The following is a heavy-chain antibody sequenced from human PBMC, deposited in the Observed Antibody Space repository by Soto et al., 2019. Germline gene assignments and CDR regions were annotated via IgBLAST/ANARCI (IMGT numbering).Heavy chain of an antibody. Sequence: PGGSLRLSCAASGFTFSTFAIHWVRQAPGKGLEWVAAISYNGNNKYYADSVKGRFTISRDNSKNTLYLQMNSLRAEDTAVYYCAKEVNYYDSSGYYYDGMDVWGQGTTVTGSS. D-gene: IGHD3-22*01. V-gene: IGHV3-30*04. CDR1: GFTFSTFA. J-gene: IGHJ6*02. CDR2: ISYNGNNK. CDR3: AKEVNYYDSSGYYYDGMDV.